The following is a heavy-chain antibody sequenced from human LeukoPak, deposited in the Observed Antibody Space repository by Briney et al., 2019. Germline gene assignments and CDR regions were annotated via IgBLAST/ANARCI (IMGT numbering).Heavy chain of an antibody. CDR2: INPNSGST. CDR1: GYTFTGYY. Sequence: ASVKVSCKASGYTFTGYYMHWVRQAPGQGLEWVGRINPNSGSTNYAQKFQGRVTMTRDTSISTAYMELSRLRSDDTAVYYCARDYVQVHSSCWYPSGYWGQGTLVTVSS. CDR3: ARDYVQVHSSCWYPSGY. J-gene: IGHJ4*02. V-gene: IGHV1-2*06. D-gene: IGHD6-19*01.